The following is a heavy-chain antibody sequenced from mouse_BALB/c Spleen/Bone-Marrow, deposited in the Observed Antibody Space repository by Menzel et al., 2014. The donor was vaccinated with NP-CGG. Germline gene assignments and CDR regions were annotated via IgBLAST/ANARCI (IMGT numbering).Heavy chain of an antibody. CDR1: GYSFTVYT. D-gene: IGHD2-14*01. CDR3: ARPGRYDGAWFAY. J-gene: IGHJ3*01. V-gene: IGHV1-18*01. Sequence: EVQRVESGPELVKPGASMKISCKASGYSFTVYTMNWVRQSHGKNLEWIGLINPYNGGTIYNQKFKGKATLTVDESSSTAYTELLSLTSEDSAVYYCARPGRYDGAWFAYWGKGALVTVSA. CDR2: INPYNGGT.